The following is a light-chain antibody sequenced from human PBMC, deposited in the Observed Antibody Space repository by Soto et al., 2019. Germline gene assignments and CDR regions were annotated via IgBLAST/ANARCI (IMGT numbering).Light chain of an antibody. V-gene: IGLV2-23*01. CDR2: EDN. CDR3: CSYTGTSSVL. CDR1: SSDVGSYNL. Sequence: QSALTQPASVSGSPGQSITISCTGTSSDVGSYNLVSWYQQHPDKAPKVIIYEDNKRPSGISNRFSGSKSGNTASLTISGLQAEDEADYYCCSYTGTSSVLFGGGTKVTVL. J-gene: IGLJ2*01.